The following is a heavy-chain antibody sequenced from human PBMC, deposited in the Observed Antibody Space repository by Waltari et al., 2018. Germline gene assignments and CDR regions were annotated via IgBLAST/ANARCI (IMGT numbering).Heavy chain of an antibody. Sequence: QVQLQESGPGLVKPSQTLSLTCTVPGGSISSGSYYWSWIRQPAGKGLEWSGYIYTSGRTTYTPSLKRRVTISVDPSKNQFSLKLSSVTAADTAVYYCARVLVAAAGLIGGAFDIWGQGTMVTVSS. CDR2: IYTSGRT. CDR1: GGSISSGSYY. CDR3: ARVLVAAAGLIGGAFDI. J-gene: IGHJ3*02. D-gene: IGHD6-13*01. V-gene: IGHV4-61*09.